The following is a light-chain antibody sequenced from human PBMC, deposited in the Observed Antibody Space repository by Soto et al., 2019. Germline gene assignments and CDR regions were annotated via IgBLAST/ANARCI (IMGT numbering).Light chain of an antibody. CDR1: QSVSSSC. CDR3: QHYGSSLYT. J-gene: IGKJ2*01. CDR2: GAS. V-gene: IGKV3-20*01. Sequence: EIVLTQSPGTLSLSPGERATLSCRASQSVSSSCLTWYQQKPGQAPRLLIYGASSRATGIPDRFSGSGSGTDFTLTISRMEPEDFAVYYCQHYGSSLYTFGQGTKLEIK.